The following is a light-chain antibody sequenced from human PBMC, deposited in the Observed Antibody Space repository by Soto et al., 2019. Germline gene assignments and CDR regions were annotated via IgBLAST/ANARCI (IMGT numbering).Light chain of an antibody. CDR3: QHYNSYSEA. CDR1: QTISSW. Sequence: DIQMTQSPSTLSGSVGDRVTITCRASQTISSWLAWYQQKPGKAPKLLIYKASNVKSGVPSRFSGSGSGTEFTLTISRLQPDDFATYYCQHYNSYSEAFGQGTKVELK. V-gene: IGKV1-5*03. J-gene: IGKJ1*01. CDR2: KAS.